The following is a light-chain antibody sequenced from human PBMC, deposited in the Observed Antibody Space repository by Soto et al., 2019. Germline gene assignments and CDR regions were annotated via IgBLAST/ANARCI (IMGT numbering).Light chain of an antibody. CDR2: NNN. Sequence: QSVLTQPPSVSGAPGQRVTISCTGSSSNIGAGYDVHWYQQLPGTAPKLLIYNNNQRPSGVPDRFSGSKSATSVSLAISGLQSEDEAVYYCSAWDDSLNGRVFGGGTKLTVL. CDR1: SSNIGAGYD. J-gene: IGLJ3*02. CDR3: SAWDDSLNGRV. V-gene: IGLV1-44*01.